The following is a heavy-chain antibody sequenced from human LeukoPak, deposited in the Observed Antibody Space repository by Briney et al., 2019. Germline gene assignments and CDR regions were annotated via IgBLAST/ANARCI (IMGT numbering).Heavy chain of an antibody. J-gene: IGHJ5*02. Sequence: PSETLSLTCTVSGGSISSGGYYWSWIRQHPGKGLEWIGYIYYSGSTYYNPSLKSRVTISVDTSKNQFSLKLSSVTAADTAVYYCARGGSHDFWSGYYPNWFDPWGQGTLVTVSS. CDR1: GGSISSGGYY. CDR2: IYYSGST. CDR3: ARGGSHDFWSGYYPNWFDP. D-gene: IGHD3-3*01. V-gene: IGHV4-31*03.